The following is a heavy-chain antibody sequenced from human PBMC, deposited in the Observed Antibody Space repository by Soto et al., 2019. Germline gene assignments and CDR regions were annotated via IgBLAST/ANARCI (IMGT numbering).Heavy chain of an antibody. V-gene: IGHV4-4*02. D-gene: IGHD1-26*01. Sequence: SETLCLTCAVAGGFISTNKWWTWVRQPPGKGLEWIGEISDSGNAKYNPSLESRVTISIDKPMDQFSLRLRSVTAADTAMYYCAREALREQGLFDVWGQGIMVTVSS. CDR3: AREALREQGLFDV. CDR2: ISDSGNA. J-gene: IGHJ4*02. CDR1: GGFISTNKW.